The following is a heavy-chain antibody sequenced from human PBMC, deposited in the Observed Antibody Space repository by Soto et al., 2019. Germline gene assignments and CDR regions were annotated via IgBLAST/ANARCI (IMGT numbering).Heavy chain of an antibody. CDR2: IKPDGSEK. CDR3: ARGDYYDTSGPFSDAFDI. J-gene: IGHJ3*02. CDR1: GFTFNTYW. D-gene: IGHD3-22*01. V-gene: IGHV3-7*04. Sequence: LRLSCAASGFTFNTYWMSWVRQAPGKGLEWVANIKPDGSEKWYVDSVKGRFTISRDNAKNSLYLQMNSLRAEDTAVYFCARGDYYDTSGPFSDAFDIWGQGTMVTVSS.